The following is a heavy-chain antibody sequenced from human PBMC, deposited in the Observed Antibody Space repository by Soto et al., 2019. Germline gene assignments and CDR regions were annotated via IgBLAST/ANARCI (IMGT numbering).Heavy chain of an antibody. CDR2: ISYDGSNK. J-gene: IGHJ4*02. CDR3: AKPSCDWFSNLVY. D-gene: IGHD3-9*01. Sequence: QVQLVESGGGVVQPGRSLRLSCAASGFTFSSYGMHWVRQAPGKGLEWVAVISYDGSNKYYADSVKGRFTIARDNSKNTLYLQMNSLRAEDTAVYDCAKPSCDWFSNLVYWGQGTLVTVSS. CDR1: GFTFSSYG. V-gene: IGHV3-30*18.